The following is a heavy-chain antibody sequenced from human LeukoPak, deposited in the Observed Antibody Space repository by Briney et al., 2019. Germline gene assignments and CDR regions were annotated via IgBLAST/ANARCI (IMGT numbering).Heavy chain of an antibody. CDR3: ARGPTISETGYFDY. CDR2: INDSGTI. J-gene: IGHJ4*03. CDR1: GGSFSHYY. Sequence: PSETLSLTCAVYGGSFSHYYWSWIRQSPGMGLEWIGEINDSGTINYNPSLMSRVTISVDKSKNQFSLKVTSLTAADTAVYYCARGPTISETGYFDYWGQGTLVTVSS. V-gene: IGHV4-34*01. D-gene: IGHD1-1*01.